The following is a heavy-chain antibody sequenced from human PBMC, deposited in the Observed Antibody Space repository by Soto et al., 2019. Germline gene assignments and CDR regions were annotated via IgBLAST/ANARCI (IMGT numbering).Heavy chain of an antibody. CDR1: GFSLSTSGMR. J-gene: IGHJ6*02. CDR3: ARIGDSNYDGMDV. CDR2: IDWDDDK. Sequence: SGPTLVNPTQTLTLTCTFSGFSLSTSGMRVSWIRQPPGKALEWLARIDWDDDKFYSTSLKTRLTISKDTSKNQVVLTMTNMDPVDTAAYYCARIGDSNYDGMDVWGQGTTVTVSS. D-gene: IGHD3-10*01. V-gene: IGHV2-70*04.